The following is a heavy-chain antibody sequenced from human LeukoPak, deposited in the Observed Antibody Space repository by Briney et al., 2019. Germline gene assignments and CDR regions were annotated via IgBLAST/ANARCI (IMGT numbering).Heavy chain of an antibody. D-gene: IGHD3-10*01. Sequence: SVKVSCKASGGTFSNYAISWVRQAPGQGLEWMGGIIPIFGTANYAQKFRGRVTITADKSTRTAYMELSSLRSEDTAVYYCARVKITMVRGGNWFDPWGQGTLVTVSS. CDR1: GGTFSNYA. CDR2: IIPIFGTA. V-gene: IGHV1-69*06. CDR3: ARVKITMVRGGNWFDP. J-gene: IGHJ5*02.